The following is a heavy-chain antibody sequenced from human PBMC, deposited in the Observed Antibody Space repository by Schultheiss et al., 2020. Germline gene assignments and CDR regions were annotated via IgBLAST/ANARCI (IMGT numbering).Heavy chain of an antibody. J-gene: IGHJ3*02. Sequence: GGSLRLSCAASGFTFSSYWMSWVRQAPGKGLEWVANIKQDGSEKYYVDSVKGRFTISRDNAKNSLYLQMNSLRAEDTAVYYCARDGCIAAAGTDGDDAFDIWGQGTMVTVSS. D-gene: IGHD6-13*01. V-gene: IGHV3-7*03. CDR2: IKQDGSEK. CDR3: ARDGCIAAAGTDGDDAFDI. CDR1: GFTFSSYW.